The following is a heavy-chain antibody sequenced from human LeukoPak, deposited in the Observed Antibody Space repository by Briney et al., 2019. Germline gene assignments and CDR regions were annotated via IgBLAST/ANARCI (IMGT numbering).Heavy chain of an antibody. V-gene: IGHV1-8*01. Sequence: ASVKVSCKASGYTFTSYDINWVRQATGQGLEWMGWMNPNSGNTGYAQKFQGRVTMTRNTSISTAYMELSSLRSEDTAVYYCALRRKWFGECDYWGQGTLVTVSS. CDR1: GYTFTSYD. CDR2: MNPNSGNT. CDR3: ALRRKWFGECDY. D-gene: IGHD3-10*01. J-gene: IGHJ4*02.